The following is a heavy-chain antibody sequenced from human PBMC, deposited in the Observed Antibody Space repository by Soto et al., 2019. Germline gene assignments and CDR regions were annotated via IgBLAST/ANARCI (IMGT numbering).Heavy chain of an antibody. J-gene: IGHJ4*02. D-gene: IGHD6-13*01. CDR2: IWYDGSNK. Sequence: QVQLVESGGGVVQPGRSLRLSCAASGFTFSSYGMHWVRQAPGKGLEWVAVIWYDGSNKYYADSVKGRFTISRDNSKNTLYLQMNSLRAEDTAVYYCARDLVVSRIAAAFDYWGQGTLVTVSS. CDR3: ARDLVVSRIAAAFDY. CDR1: GFTFSSYG. V-gene: IGHV3-33*01.